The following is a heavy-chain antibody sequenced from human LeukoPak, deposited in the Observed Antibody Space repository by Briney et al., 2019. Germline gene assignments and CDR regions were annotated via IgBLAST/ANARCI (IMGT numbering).Heavy chain of an antibody. J-gene: IGHJ5*02. Sequence: ASVKVSCKASGYTFGIYGISWVRQAPGQGLEWIAWISPYDGDTNYAQKFEGRVTMTTETSTNTAYMELRSLRSDDTAIYYCARDYCTRGGDCYKEDLFDPWGQEPWSPSPQ. D-gene: IGHD2-21*02. CDR3: ARDYCTRGGDCYKEDLFDP. CDR1: GYTFGIYG. V-gene: IGHV1-18*01. CDR2: ISPYDGDT.